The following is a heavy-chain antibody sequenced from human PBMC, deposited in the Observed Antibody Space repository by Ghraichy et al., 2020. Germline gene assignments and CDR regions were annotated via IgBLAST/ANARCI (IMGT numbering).Heavy chain of an antibody. CDR3: ATTSGYSYASFDY. V-gene: IGHV1-69*06. D-gene: IGHD3-16*01. CDR1: GDTLNNYA. J-gene: IGHJ4*02. Sequence: SVKVSCKASGDTLNNYAISWVRQAPGQGLEWMGGIIPIFGKAHFAQKFEDRLTITADTSTSTAYMELSRLGSDETAVYYCATTSGYSYASFDYWGQGTLVTVSS. CDR2: IIPIFGKA.